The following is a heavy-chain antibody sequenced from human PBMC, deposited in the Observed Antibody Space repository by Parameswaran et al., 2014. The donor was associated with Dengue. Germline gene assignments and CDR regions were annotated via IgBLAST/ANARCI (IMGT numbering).Heavy chain of an antibody. CDR3: ARDRWDIVVVPAAISGGGMDV. Sequence: RWIRQPQEGLEWVANIKQDGSEKYYVDSVKGRFTISRDNAKNSLYLQMNSLRAEDTAVYYCARDRWDIVVVPAAISGGGMDVWGPRGPRSPSPQ. V-gene: IGHV3-7*01. J-gene: IGHJ6*01. D-gene: IGHD2-2*02. CDR2: IKQDGSEK.